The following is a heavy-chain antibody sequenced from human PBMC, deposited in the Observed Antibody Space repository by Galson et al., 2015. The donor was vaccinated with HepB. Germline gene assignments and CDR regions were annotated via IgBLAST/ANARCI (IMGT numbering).Heavy chain of an antibody. V-gene: IGHV4-31*03. D-gene: IGHD3-22*01. CDR2: IYYSGST. J-gene: IGHJ4*02. CDR3: ARDRLGYYGSSGI. Sequence: TLSLTCTVSGGSISSGGYYWSWIRQHPGKGLEWIGYIYYSGSTYYNPSLKSRVTISVDTSKNQFSLKLSSVTAADTAVYYCARDRLGYYGSSGIWGQGTLVTVSS. CDR1: GGSISSGGYY.